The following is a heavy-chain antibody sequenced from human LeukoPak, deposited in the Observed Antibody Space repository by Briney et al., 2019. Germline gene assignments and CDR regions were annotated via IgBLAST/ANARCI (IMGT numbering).Heavy chain of an antibody. V-gene: IGHV3-23*01. CDR1: GFTFSSYG. Sequence: GGSLRLSCAASGFTFSSYGMNWVRQAPGKGLEWVATITSGGGSTYYADSVKGRFTISRDNSKNTLYPHMNSLRAEDTALYYCAKVGSGWFPDYWGQGTLVTVSS. CDR2: ITSGGGST. D-gene: IGHD6-19*01. CDR3: AKVGSGWFPDY. J-gene: IGHJ4*02.